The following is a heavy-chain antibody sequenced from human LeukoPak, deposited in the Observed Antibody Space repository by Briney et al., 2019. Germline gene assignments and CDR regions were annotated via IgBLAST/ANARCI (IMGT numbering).Heavy chain of an antibody. J-gene: IGHJ3*02. CDR3: ARAKDNSGRDGFDI. CDR1: GFTFSSYG. V-gene: IGHV3-33*01. Sequence: GRSLRLSCAASGFTFSSYGMHWVRQAPGKGLEWVAVIWYDGSNKYYADSVKGRFTISRDNSKNTLYLQMNSLRAEDTAVYYCARAKDNSGRDGFDIWGQGTMFTVSS. CDR2: IWYDGSNK. D-gene: IGHD6-19*01.